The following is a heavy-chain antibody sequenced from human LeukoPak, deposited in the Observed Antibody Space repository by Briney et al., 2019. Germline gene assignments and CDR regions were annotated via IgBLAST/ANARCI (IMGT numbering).Heavy chain of an antibody. CDR2: ISWDSGSI. CDR3: AKKGPLRAPDY. D-gene: IGHD3-3*01. V-gene: IGHV3-9*01. CDR1: GFTFDDYA. Sequence: GGSLRLSCAASGFTFDDYAMHWVRQAPGKGLEWVSGISWDSGSIGYADSVKGRFTISRDNAKNSLYLQMNSLRAEDTAVYYCAKKGPLRAPDYWGQGTLVTVSS. J-gene: IGHJ4*02.